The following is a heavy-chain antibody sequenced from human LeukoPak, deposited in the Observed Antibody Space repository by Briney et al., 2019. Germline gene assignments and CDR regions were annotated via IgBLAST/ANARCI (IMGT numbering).Heavy chain of an antibody. V-gene: IGHV3-23*05. D-gene: IGHD3-9*01. Sequence: PGGSLRLSCAASGFSFSNYGMSWVRQAPGKGLDWVSTIVHSGTVTFYADSVKGRFTISRDNSKNTLYLQMNSLRAEDTAVYFCARGLGWLHSWGQGTLVTVSS. CDR1: GFSFSNYG. CDR3: ARGLGWLHS. CDR2: IVHSGTVT. J-gene: IGHJ5*02.